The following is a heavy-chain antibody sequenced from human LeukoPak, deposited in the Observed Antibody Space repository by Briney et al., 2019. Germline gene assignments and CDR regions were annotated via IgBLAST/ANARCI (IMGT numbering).Heavy chain of an antibody. CDR3: ARDGENWFDP. CDR2: INPSGGST. Sequence: GASVKVSCKASGYTFTSYYMHWVRQAPGQGLEWMGIINPSGGSTSYAQKFQGRVTMTTDTSTSTAYMELRSLRSDDTAVYYCARDGENWFDPWGQGTLVTVSS. J-gene: IGHJ5*02. D-gene: IGHD7-27*01. V-gene: IGHV1-46*01. CDR1: GYTFTSYY.